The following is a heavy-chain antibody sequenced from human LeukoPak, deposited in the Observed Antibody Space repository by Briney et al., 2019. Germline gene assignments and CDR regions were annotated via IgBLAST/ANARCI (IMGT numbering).Heavy chain of an antibody. CDR2: ISGSGGST. CDR1: GFTFSSYA. CDR3: AMYSSSWYNYCYYFDY. Sequence: GGSLRLSCAASGFTFSSYAMSWVRQAPGKGLEWVSAISGSGGSTYYADSVKGRFTISRDNSKNTLYLQMNSLRAEDTAVYYCAMYSSSWYNYCYYFDYWGQGTLVTVSS. D-gene: IGHD6-13*01. V-gene: IGHV3-23*01. J-gene: IGHJ4*02.